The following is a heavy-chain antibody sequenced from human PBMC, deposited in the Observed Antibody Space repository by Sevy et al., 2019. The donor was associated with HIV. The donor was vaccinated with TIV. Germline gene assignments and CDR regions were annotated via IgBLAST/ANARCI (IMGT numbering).Heavy chain of an antibody. Sequence: ASVKVSCKASGYTFTSYDINWVRQATGQGLEWMGWMNPNSGNTGDPQKFQGRVTITRNTSISTAYMELSSLRSEDTAVYYCARDWVDFWSGYPYGMDVWGQGTTVTVSS. J-gene: IGHJ6*02. CDR1: GYTFTSYD. CDR3: ARDWVDFWSGYPYGMDV. V-gene: IGHV1-8*03. D-gene: IGHD3-3*01. CDR2: MNPNSGNT.